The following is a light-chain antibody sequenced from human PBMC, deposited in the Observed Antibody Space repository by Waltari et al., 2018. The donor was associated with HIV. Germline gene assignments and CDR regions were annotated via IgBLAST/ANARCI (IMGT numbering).Light chain of an antibody. V-gene: IGLV3-25*03. CDR2: KDS. CDR3: QSADSSGTLYV. J-gene: IGLJ1*01. CDR1: ALPKQY. Sequence: SYELTQPPSVSVSPGQTARITCSGDALPKQYAYWYQQKPGQAPVLVIYKDSERPSGIPGRLSGSSSWTTGTLTISGVQAEDEADYYCQSADSSGTLYVFGTGTKVTVL.